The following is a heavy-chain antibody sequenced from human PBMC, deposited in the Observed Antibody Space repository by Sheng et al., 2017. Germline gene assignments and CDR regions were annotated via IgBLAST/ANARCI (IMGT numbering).Heavy chain of an antibody. CDR1: GFTFSSYS. CDR2: ISSSSYI. V-gene: IGHV3-21*01. D-gene: IGHD3-22*01. Sequence: EVQLVESGGGLVKPGGSLRLSCAASGFTFSSYSMNWVRQAPGKGLEWVSSISSSSYIYYADSVKGRFTISRDNAKNSLYLQMNSLRAEDTAVYYCARPYSSGYPFDYWGQGTLVTVSS. J-gene: IGHJ4*02. CDR3: ARPYSSGYPFDY.